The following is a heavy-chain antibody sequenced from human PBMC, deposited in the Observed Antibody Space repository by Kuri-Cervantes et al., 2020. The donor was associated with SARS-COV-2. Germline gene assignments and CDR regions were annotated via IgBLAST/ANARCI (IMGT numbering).Heavy chain of an antibody. CDR3: TRLGQVSGRGVPKGMDV. V-gene: IGHV4-59*08. CDR1: GYSISSSYY. Sequence: GSLRLSCAVSGYSISSSYYWSWIRQPPGKGLEWIGYIYYSGSTNYNPSLKSRVTISVDTSKNQFSLKLSSVTAADTAVYYCTRLGQVSGRGVPKGMDVWGQGTTVTVSS. J-gene: IGHJ6*02. CDR2: IYYSGST. D-gene: IGHD3-10*01.